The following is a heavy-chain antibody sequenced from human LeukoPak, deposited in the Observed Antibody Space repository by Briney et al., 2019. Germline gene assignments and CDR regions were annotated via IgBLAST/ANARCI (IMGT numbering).Heavy chain of an antibody. CDR3: ATPHNYGDYGSFDY. V-gene: IGHV1-24*01. CDR2: FDPEDGET. J-gene: IGHJ4*02. Sequence: ASVKVSCKVSGYTLIELSMHWVRQAPGKGLEWMGGFDPEDGETIYAQKFQGRVTMTEDTSTDTAYMELSSLRSEDTAVYYCATPHNYGDYGSFDYWGQGTLVTVSS. D-gene: IGHD4-17*01. CDR1: GYTLIELS.